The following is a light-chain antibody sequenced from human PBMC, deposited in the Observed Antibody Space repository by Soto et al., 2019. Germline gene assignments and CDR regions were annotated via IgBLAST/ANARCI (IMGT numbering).Light chain of an antibody. J-gene: IGKJ2*01. CDR2: EAS. CDR1: QSVGGW. Sequence: DVQMTQSPSTLAASVGDRVTITCRASQSVGGWLAWYQQRPGKAPNLLIYEASPLETGVPSRFGRSGYGTDFTHTLSSLQPEDFVTYYCHQYYTWPYPFGQGTKLEI. V-gene: IGKV1-5*01. CDR3: HQYYTWPYP.